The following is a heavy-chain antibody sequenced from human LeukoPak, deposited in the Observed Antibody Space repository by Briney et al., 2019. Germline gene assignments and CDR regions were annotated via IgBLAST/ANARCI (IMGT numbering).Heavy chain of an antibody. V-gene: IGHV4-59*01. CDR2: IYYSGST. J-gene: IGHJ3*02. Sequence: PSETLSLTCTVSGGSISSYYWSWIRQPPGKGLEWIGYIYYSGSTNYNPSLKSRVTISVDTSKNQFSLKLSSVTAADTAVYYCARDESSYDFWSGWGAFDIWGQGTMVTVSS. D-gene: IGHD3-3*01. CDR3: ARDESSYDFWSGWGAFDI. CDR1: GGSISSYY.